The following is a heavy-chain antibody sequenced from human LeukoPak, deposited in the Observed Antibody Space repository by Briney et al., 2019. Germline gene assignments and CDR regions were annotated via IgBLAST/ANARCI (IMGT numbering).Heavy chain of an antibody. CDR1: GGSISSYY. Sequence: LETLSLTCTVSGGSISSYYWSWIRQPPGKGLEWIGYIYYSGSTNYNPSLKSRVTISVDTSKNQFSQKLSSVTAADTAVYYCARGLLVAATYFDYWGQGTLVTVSS. CDR2: IYYSGST. CDR3: ARGLLVAATYFDY. D-gene: IGHD2-15*01. J-gene: IGHJ4*02. V-gene: IGHV4-59*08.